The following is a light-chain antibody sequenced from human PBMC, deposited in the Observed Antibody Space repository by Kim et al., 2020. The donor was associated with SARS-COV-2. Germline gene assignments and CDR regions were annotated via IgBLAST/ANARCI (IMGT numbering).Light chain of an antibody. V-gene: IGKV1-33*01. CDR1: QDITKY. CDR2: DAS. J-gene: IGKJ4*01. Sequence: DIQMTQSPSSLSASVGDRVTITCQASQDITKYLSWWQQKPGKAPNLLIYDASTLETGVPSRFSGGGLGTHFSFTITSLQPEDIATYYSQQYENHPLTFGGGTKVDIK. CDR3: QQYENHPLT.